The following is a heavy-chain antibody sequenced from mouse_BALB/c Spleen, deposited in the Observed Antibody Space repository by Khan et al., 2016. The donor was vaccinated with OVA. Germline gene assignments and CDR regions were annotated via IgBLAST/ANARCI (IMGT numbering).Heavy chain of an antibody. CDR3: AGGRTY. D-gene: IGHD3-3*01. Sequence: EVQLQESGPGLVKPSQSLSLTCTVTGYSITSDYAWNWIRQFPGNKLEWMGYISYSGSTSYTPSLKSRISIPRDPSKNQFFLQLNSVTTEDTATYFCAGGRTYWGQGTLVTVSA. CDR2: ISYSGST. J-gene: IGHJ3*01. V-gene: IGHV3-2*02. CDR1: GYSITSDYA.